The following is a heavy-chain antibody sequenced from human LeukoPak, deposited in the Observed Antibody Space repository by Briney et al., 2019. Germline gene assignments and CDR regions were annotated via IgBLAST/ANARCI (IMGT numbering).Heavy chain of an antibody. J-gene: IGHJ4*02. CDR2: MNPNSGNT. CDR3: ARESGFYASGSRY. Sequence: ASVKASCKASGYPFTSFDINWVRQATGQGLEWMGWMNPNSGNTGYAQKFQGRVTMTRNTSISTAYLEVSSLRSEDTAVYYCARESGFYASGSRYWGQGTLVTVSS. CDR1: GYPFTSFD. V-gene: IGHV1-8*01. D-gene: IGHD3-10*01.